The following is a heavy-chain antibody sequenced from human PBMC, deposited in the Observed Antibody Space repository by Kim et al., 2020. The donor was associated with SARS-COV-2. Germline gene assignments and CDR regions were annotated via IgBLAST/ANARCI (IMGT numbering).Heavy chain of an antibody. Sequence: GESLKISCKGSGYSFTSYWIGWVRQMPGKGLEWMGIIYPGDSDTRYSPSFQGQVTISADKSISTAYLQWSSLKASDTAMYYCARRRILTGYSITENWFDPWGQGTLVTVSS. CDR1: GYSFTSYW. CDR2: IYPGDSDT. V-gene: IGHV5-51*01. J-gene: IGHJ5*02. D-gene: IGHD3-9*01. CDR3: ARRRILTGYSITENWFDP.